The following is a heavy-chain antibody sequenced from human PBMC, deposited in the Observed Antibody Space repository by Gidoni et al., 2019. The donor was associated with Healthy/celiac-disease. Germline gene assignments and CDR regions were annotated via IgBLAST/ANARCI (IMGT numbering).Heavy chain of an antibody. CDR1: GFTFSSYG. Sequence: QVQLVESGGGVVQPGRSLRLSCAASGFTFSSYGMPWVRQAPGKGLEWVAVISYDGSNKYYADSVKGRFTISRDNSKNTLYLQMNSLRAEDTAVYYCAKDFGSVVVVPAVEVWGYYYYGMDVWGQGTTVTVSS. D-gene: IGHD2-2*01. CDR3: AKDFGSVVVVPAVEVWGYYYYGMDV. J-gene: IGHJ6*02. CDR2: ISYDGSNK. V-gene: IGHV3-30*18.